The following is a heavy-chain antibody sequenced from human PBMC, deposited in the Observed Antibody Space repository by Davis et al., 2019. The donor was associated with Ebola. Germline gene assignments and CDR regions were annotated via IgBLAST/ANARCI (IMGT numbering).Heavy chain of an antibody. CDR2: FYTSGDT. J-gene: IGHJ6*03. D-gene: IGHD2-2*01. Sequence: PSETLSLTCSVSGASIITYCLYWIRQPAGKGLEWVGRFYTSGDTNYNSSLKSRVAMSVDTSKNQFSLKLSSVTAADTAVYYCARGGRYCSSTSYYYYYYYYMDVWGKGTTVTVSS. V-gene: IGHV4-4*07. CDR1: GASIITYC. CDR3: ARGGRYCSSTSYYYYYYYYMDV.